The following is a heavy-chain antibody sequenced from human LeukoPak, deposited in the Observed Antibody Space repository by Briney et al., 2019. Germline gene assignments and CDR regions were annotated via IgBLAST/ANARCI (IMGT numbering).Heavy chain of an antibody. D-gene: IGHD2-21*02. CDR3: ARSYCGGDCYSTEFDA. CDR2: IDCNNAGT. J-gene: IGHJ4*02. CDR1: GYKFTSYY. Sequence: ASVKVSCKASGYKFTSYYMHWVRQAPGQGLEWMGWIDCNNAGTNYAQNFQDRVAMTRDPSITTVYMEVSRVTFDDTAVYFCARSYCGGDCYSTEFDAWGQGPLVTVSS. V-gene: IGHV1-2*02.